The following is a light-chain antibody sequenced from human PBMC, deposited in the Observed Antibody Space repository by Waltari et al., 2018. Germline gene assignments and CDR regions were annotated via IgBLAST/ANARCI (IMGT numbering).Light chain of an antibody. CDR2: YKSDSDK. V-gene: IGLV5-45*03. J-gene: IGLJ3*02. CDR3: MIWHSSAWV. CDR1: SGINVGSYR. Sequence: QAVLTQPSSLSASPGASASLTCTLRSGINVGSYRIYWYQQKPGSPPQYLLRYKSDSDKQQGSGFPSRFSGSNDASANAGILLISGLQSEDEADYYCMIWHSSAWVFGGGTKLTVL.